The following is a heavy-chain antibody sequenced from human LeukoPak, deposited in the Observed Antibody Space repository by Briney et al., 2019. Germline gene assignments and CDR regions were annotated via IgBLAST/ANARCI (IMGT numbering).Heavy chain of an antibody. CDR3: ARGRGYNAFDI. Sequence: KPSETLSLTCAVYGGSFSGYYWSWIRQPPGKGLEWIGEINHSGSTNYNPSLKSRVTISVDTSKNQFSLKLSSVTAADTAVYSCARGRGYNAFDIWGQGTMVTVSS. CDR2: INHSGST. CDR1: GGSFSGYY. V-gene: IGHV4-34*01. J-gene: IGHJ3*02. D-gene: IGHD5-18*01.